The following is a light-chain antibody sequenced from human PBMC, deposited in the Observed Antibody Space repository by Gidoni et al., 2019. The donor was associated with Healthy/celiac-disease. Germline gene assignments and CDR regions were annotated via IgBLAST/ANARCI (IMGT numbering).Light chain of an antibody. V-gene: IGLV2-14*03. Sequence: QSALTQPASVSGSPGQSIPTSCTGTSSDVGGYNYVSWYQQHPGKAPKLMIYDVSNRPTGVSNRFCGSKSGNTASLTISGLQAEDEADYYCSSYTSSSTLGVFGGGTKLTVL. CDR3: SSYTSSSTLGV. CDR2: DVS. CDR1: SSDVGGYNY. J-gene: IGLJ2*01.